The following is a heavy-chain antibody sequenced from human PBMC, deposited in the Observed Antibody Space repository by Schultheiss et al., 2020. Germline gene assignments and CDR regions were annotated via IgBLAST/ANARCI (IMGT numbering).Heavy chain of an antibody. Sequence: GGSLRLSCAASGFTFSSYAMHWVRQAPGKGLEWVSAISGSGGSTYYADSVKGRFTISRDNSKNTLYLQMNSLRAEDTAVYYCASMGYSSSWEDYYYYYGMDVWGQGTTVNVSS. D-gene: IGHD6-6*01. J-gene: IGHJ6*02. CDR1: GFTFSSYA. V-gene: IGHV3-23*01. CDR2: ISGSGGST. CDR3: ASMGYSSSWEDYYYYYGMDV.